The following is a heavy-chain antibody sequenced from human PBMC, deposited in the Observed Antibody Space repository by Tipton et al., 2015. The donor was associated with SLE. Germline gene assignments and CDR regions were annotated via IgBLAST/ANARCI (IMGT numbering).Heavy chain of an antibody. CDR3: ARGNILTGYYFDAFDF. CDR1: GGSINNYY. V-gene: IGHV4-59*12. J-gene: IGHJ3*01. Sequence: TLSLTCTVSGGSINNYYWSLIRQTPGKGLEWIGNVFYSGSTHYNPSLKSRVTMSVDTSKNHFSLKVNSVTAADTAVFYCARGNILTGYYFDAFDFWGQGTMVTVSS. D-gene: IGHD3-9*01. CDR2: VFYSGST.